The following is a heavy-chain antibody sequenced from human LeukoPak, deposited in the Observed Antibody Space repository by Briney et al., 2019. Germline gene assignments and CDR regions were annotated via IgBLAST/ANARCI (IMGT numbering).Heavy chain of an antibody. Sequence: SGGSLRLSCAASGFTFSSYSMNWVRQAPGKGLECISVIYSGGSADYADSVKGRLTISRDNSKNTLYLQMNSLRAEDTAVYYCARVGGYGGATDYWGQGTLVTVSS. V-gene: IGHV3-53*01. CDR3: ARVGGYGGATDY. D-gene: IGHD5-12*01. CDR1: GFTFSSYS. CDR2: IYSGGSA. J-gene: IGHJ4*02.